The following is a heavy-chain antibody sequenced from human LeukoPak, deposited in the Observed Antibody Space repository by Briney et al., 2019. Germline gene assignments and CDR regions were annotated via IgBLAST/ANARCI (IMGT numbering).Heavy chain of an antibody. CDR1: GGSISSYY. CDR3: ARGDSSGYSLYFDY. D-gene: IGHD3-22*01. Sequence: PSETLSLTCTVSGGSISSYYWGWIRQPPGKGLEWIGYIYYSGSTNYNPSLKSRVTISVDTSKNQFSLKLSSVTAADTAVYYCARGDSSGYSLYFDYWGQGTLVTVSS. V-gene: IGHV4-59*01. J-gene: IGHJ4*02. CDR2: IYYSGST.